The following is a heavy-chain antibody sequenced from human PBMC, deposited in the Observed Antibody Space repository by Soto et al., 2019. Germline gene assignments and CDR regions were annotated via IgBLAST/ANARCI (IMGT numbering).Heavy chain of an antibody. Sequence: PWGSLRLACVASGFSVDTYGIHWVRQAPGKGLQWVALISYEGSNTYYADSVRGRFTISRDNSKNTLYLQMNTLRPEDTGVYYCARVTPGNNLYYFSGLDFWGQGTSVTVSS. D-gene: IGHD1-1*01. V-gene: IGHV3-30*19. CDR1: GFSVDTYG. CDR2: ISYEGSNT. CDR3: ARVTPGNNLYYFSGLDF. J-gene: IGHJ6*02.